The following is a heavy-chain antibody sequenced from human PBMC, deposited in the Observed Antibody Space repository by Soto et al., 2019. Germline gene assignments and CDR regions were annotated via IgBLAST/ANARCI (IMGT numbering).Heavy chain of an antibody. Sequence: PGESLKISCKGSGYSIAGYWITWVRQKPGKGLAWMGRIDPSDSQTYYSPSFRGHVTISATKSITTVFLQWSSLRASDTAMYYCARQIYDSDTGPNFQYYFDSWGQGTPVTVSS. CDR3: ARQIYDSDTGPNFQYYFDS. V-gene: IGHV5-10-1*01. CDR2: IDPSDSQT. D-gene: IGHD3-22*01. CDR1: GYSIAGYW. J-gene: IGHJ4*02.